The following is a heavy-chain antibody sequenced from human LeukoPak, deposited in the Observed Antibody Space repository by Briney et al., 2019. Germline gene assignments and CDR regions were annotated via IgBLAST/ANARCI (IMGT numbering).Heavy chain of an antibody. CDR3: ARVWYYGSGSYYTCYFDY. Sequence: GGSLRLSCAASGFTFSSYWMSWVRQAPGKGLEWVANIKQDGSEKYYVDSVKGRFTISRDNAKNSLYLQMNSLRAEDTAVYYCARVWYYGSGSYYTCYFDYWGQGTLVTVSS. D-gene: IGHD3-10*01. J-gene: IGHJ4*02. CDR2: IKQDGSEK. V-gene: IGHV3-7*01. CDR1: GFTFSSYW.